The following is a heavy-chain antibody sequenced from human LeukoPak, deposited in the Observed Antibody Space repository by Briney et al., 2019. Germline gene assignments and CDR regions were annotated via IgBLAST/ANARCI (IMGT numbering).Heavy chain of an antibody. Sequence: GGSLRLSCAASGFTASSNYMSWVRQAPGKGLEWVSVIYSSGRTYYADSVKGRFTISRDNSKNTLYLQMNSLRAEDTAVYYCARDDIGSGYYRRYFQNWGQGTLVTVSS. J-gene: IGHJ1*01. V-gene: IGHV3-66*01. CDR3: ARDDIGSGYYRRYFQN. D-gene: IGHD3-3*01. CDR1: GFTASSNY. CDR2: IYSSGRT.